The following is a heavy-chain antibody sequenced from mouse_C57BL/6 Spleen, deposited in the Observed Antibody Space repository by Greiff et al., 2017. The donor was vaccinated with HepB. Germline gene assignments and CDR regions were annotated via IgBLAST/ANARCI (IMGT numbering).Heavy chain of an antibody. CDR2: IHPNSGST. V-gene: IGHV1-64*01. D-gene: IGHD2-4*01. J-gene: IGHJ4*01. CDR1: GYTFTSYW. Sequence: QVQLKQPGAELVKPGASVKLSCKASGYTFTSYWMHWVKQRPGQGLEWIGMIHPNSGSTNYNEKFKSKATLTVDKSSSTAYMQLSSLTSEDSAVYYCARSPYYEGYAMDYWGQGTSVTVSS. CDR3: ARSPYYEGYAMDY.